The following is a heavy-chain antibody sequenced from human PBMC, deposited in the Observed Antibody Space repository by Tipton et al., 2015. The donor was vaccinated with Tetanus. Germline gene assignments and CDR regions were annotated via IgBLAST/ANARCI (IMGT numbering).Heavy chain of an antibody. CDR1: GYTFTDYY. D-gene: IGHD1-1*01. Sequence: QSGPEVKKPGASVKVSCKASGYTFTDYYMHWVRQAPGQGLEWIGWINPNSGATNYAQKFQGRVTMTRDTSISTAYMELSSLRSDDTAVYYCARERHLDYWGQGTLVTASS. J-gene: IGHJ4*02. CDR3: ARERHLDY. CDR2: INPNSGAT. V-gene: IGHV1-2*02.